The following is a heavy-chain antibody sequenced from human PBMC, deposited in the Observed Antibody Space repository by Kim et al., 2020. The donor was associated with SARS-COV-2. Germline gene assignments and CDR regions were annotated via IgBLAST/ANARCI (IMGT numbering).Heavy chain of an antibody. V-gene: IGHV3-30-3*01. D-gene: IGHD5-18*01. CDR1: GFTFSSYA. J-gene: IGHJ6*02. CDR2: ISYDGSNK. Sequence: GGSLRLSCAASGFTFSSYAMHWVRQAPGKGLEWVAVISYDGSNKYYADSVKGRFTISRDNSKNTLYLQMNSLRAEDTAVYYCARVVYSYGNYYYYGMDVWGQGTTVTVSS. CDR3: ARVVYSYGNYYYYGMDV.